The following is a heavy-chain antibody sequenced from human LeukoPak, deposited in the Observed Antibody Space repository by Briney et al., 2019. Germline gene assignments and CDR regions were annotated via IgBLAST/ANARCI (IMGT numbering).Heavy chain of an antibody. CDR1: GGSISSSSYY. CDR2: IYYSGST. V-gene: IGHV4-61*01. CDR3: ARWGGAAAGYYYYYYMDV. Sequence: SETLSLTCTVSGGSISSSSYYWSWIRQPPGKGLEWIGYIYYSGSTNYNPSLKSRVTISVDTSKNQFSLKLSSVTAADTAVYYCARWGGAAAGYYYYYYMDVWGKGTTVTVSS. J-gene: IGHJ6*03. D-gene: IGHD6-13*01.